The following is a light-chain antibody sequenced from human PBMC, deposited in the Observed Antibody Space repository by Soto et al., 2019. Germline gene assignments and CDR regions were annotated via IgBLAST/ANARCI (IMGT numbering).Light chain of an antibody. V-gene: IGLV2-23*01. Sequence: QSALTQPASVSGSPGQSITISCTGTSSDVGSYNLVSWYQQHPGKAPKLMIYEGSKRPSGVSNRFSGSKSGNTASLTISGLQAEDEADYFCCSYAGIPDVVFGGGTKLTVL. CDR3: CSYAGIPDVV. CDR1: SSDVGSYNL. CDR2: EGS. J-gene: IGLJ2*01.